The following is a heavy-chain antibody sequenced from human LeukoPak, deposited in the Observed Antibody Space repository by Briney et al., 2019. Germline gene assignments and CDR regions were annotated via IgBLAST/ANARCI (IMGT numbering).Heavy chain of an antibody. V-gene: IGHV1-24*01. CDR3: ATYSSLLLWFGELDS. Sequence: WASVKVSCKVSGYTLTELSMHWVRQAPGKGLEWMGGFDPEDGVTIYAQKFQGRVTMTEDTSTDTPYMELSSLRSEDTAVYYCATYSSLLLWFGELDSWGQGTLVTVSS. CDR1: GYTLTELS. D-gene: IGHD3-10*01. CDR2: FDPEDGVT. J-gene: IGHJ5*01.